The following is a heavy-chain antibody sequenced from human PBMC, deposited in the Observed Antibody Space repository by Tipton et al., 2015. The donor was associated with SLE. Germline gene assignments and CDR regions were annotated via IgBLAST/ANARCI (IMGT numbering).Heavy chain of an antibody. Sequence: SLRLSCAASGFTFDDYAMHWVRQVPGKGLEWVSGISWNSGRTGYADSVKGRFTISRDNAKNSLYLQMNSLRAEDTAVYYCARRFLEWLLPDAFDIWGQGTMVTVSS. CDR3: ARRFLEWLLPDAFDI. V-gene: IGHV3-9*01. J-gene: IGHJ3*02. CDR1: GFTFDDYA. D-gene: IGHD3-3*01. CDR2: ISWNSGRT.